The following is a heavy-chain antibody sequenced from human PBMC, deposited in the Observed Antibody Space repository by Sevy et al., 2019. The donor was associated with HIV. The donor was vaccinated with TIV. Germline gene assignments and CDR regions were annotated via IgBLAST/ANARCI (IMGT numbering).Heavy chain of an antibody. CDR2: IYQSGNT. J-gene: IGHJ3*02. Sequence: SETLSLTCAVSAYSVSSAYSWGWIRQLPGKGLEWIGNIYQSGNTYYNPSLKSRVTISVDTSNNQFSLRLTSVTAADTAVYYCVSFGRLLIISGDVFEIWGQGTMVTVSS. CDR3: VSFGRLLIISGDVFEI. D-gene: IGHD3-9*01. CDR1: AYSVSSAYS. V-gene: IGHV4-38-2*01.